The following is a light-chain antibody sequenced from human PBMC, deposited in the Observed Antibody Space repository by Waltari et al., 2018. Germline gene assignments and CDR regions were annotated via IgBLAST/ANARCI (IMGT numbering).Light chain of an antibody. Sequence: QSVLTQAPSASGTPGQRIAISCSGGSSNIGENYVSWYQHFPGEAPKLLIGRDDHRPSGVPDRFSGSKSGTSASLAISGLRSEDEADYYCATWDDSLSAVVFGGGTKLTVL. V-gene: IGLV1-47*01. CDR2: RDD. CDR3: ATWDDSLSAVV. J-gene: IGLJ3*02. CDR1: SSNIGENY.